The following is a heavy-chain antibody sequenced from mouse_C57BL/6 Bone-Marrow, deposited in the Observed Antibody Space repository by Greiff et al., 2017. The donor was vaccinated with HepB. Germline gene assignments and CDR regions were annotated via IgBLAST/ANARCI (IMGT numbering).Heavy chain of an antibody. J-gene: IGHJ3*01. CDR3: ARGWLQFAY. V-gene: IGHV1-81*01. CDR2: IYPRSGNT. Sequence: QVQLQQSGAELARPGASVKLSCKASGYTFTSYGISWVKQRTGQGLEWIGEIYPRSGNTYYNEKFKGKATLTADKSSRTAYMELRSLTSEDSAVYFCARGWLQFAYWGQGTLVTVSA. D-gene: IGHD2-3*01. CDR1: GYTFTSYG.